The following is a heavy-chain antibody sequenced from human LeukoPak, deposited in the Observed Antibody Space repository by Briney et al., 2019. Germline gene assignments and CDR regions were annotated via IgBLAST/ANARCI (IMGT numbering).Heavy chain of an antibody. D-gene: IGHD5-18*01. Sequence: GGSLRLSCAASGFTFSSYSMNWVRQAPGKGLEWVSYISSSSSIMDYADSVKGRFTIPRDNAKNSLYLQMNSLRAEDTAVYYCARARGYSYGYSDYWGQGTLVTVSS. J-gene: IGHJ4*02. CDR1: GFTFSSYS. V-gene: IGHV3-48*01. CDR2: ISSSSSIM. CDR3: ARARGYSYGYSDY.